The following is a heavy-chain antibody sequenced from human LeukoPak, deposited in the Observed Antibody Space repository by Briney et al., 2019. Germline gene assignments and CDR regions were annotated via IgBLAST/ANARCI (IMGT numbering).Heavy chain of an antibody. CDR3: ARDCSSTSCYTFGAFDI. Sequence: PSETLSLTWTVSGGSASSGSYYWSWIRQPPGKGLEWIGYIYYSGSTNYNPSLKTPGTISVDASKNQFSLKLSSVTAADTAVYYCARDCSSTSCYTFGAFDIWGQGTMVTVSS. CDR2: IYYSGST. V-gene: IGHV4-61*01. CDR1: GGSASSGSYY. J-gene: IGHJ3*02. D-gene: IGHD2-2*02.